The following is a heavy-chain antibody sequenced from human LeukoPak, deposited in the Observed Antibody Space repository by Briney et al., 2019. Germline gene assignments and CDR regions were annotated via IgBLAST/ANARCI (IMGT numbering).Heavy chain of an antibody. Sequence: SETLSLTCALYGGSFSRYYCTWNRQVPKKELEWIGEINPSGRISYNPSLKSRLTISVDASKNQFSLNLRSLTAADTAVYYCARGRQEVSMIVVVMTAVSYYLDVWGKGTTVTVS. D-gene: IGHD3-22*01. CDR3: ARGRQEVSMIVVVMTAVSYYLDV. CDR2: INPSGRI. V-gene: IGHV4-34*01. CDR1: GGSFSRYY. J-gene: IGHJ6*03.